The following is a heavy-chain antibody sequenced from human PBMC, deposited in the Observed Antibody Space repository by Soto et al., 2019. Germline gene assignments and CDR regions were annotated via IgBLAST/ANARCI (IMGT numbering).Heavy chain of an antibody. V-gene: IGHV1-69*04. D-gene: IGHD6-13*01. CDR1: GGTFNRYS. CDR2: IIPMFGIT. J-gene: IGHJ3*02. CDR3: ARGIAAAGTTALDAFAI. Sequence: SVKVSCKASGGTFNRYSISWVRQAPGQGPEWMGRIIPMFGITNYAQKFQGRVMITADKSANTAYMEVSGLRSEDTAMYYCARGIAAAGTTALDAFAIWGQGTMVTVSS.